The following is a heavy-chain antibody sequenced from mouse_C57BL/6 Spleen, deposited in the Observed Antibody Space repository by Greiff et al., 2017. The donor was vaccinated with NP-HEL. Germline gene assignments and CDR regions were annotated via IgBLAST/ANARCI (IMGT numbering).Heavy chain of an antibody. CDR2: INPNNGGT. V-gene: IGHV1-22*01. J-gene: IGHJ3*01. D-gene: IGHD2-5*01. CDR3: AREGSLYYSNYVWFAY. CDR1: GYTFTDYN. Sequence: EVQLQQSGPELVKPGASVKMSCKASGYTFTDYNMHWVKQSHGKSLEWIGYINPNNGGTSYNQKFKGKATLTVNKSSSTAYMELRSLTSEDSAVYYCAREGSLYYSNYVWFAYWGQGTLVTVSA.